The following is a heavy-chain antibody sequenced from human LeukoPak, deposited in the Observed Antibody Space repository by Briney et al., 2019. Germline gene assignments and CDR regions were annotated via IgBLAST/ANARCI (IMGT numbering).Heavy chain of an antibody. CDR1: GFTFSSYA. CDR3: ARGGGLDYDYVWGSYRNNWYFDL. J-gene: IGHJ2*01. D-gene: IGHD3-16*02. CDR2: ISGSGGST. V-gene: IGHV3-23*01. Sequence: GGSLRLSCAASGFTFSSYAMSWVRQAPGKGLEWVSAISGSGGSTYYADSVKGRFTISRDDSKNTLYLQMNSLRAEDTAVYYCARGGGLDYDYVWGSYRNNWYFDLWGRGTLVTVSS.